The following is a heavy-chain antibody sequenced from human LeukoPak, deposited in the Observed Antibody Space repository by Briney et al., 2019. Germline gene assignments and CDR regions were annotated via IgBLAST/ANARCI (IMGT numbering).Heavy chain of an antibody. Sequence: GGSLRLSCAASGFTFSSYGMHWVRQAPGKGLEWVAVISYDGSNKYYADSVKGRFTISRDNSKNTLYLQMNSLRAEDTAVYYCARGHTRYYDAFDIWGQGTMVTVSS. CDR2: ISYDGSNK. J-gene: IGHJ3*02. D-gene: IGHD1-26*01. V-gene: IGHV3-30*03. CDR3: ARGHTRYYDAFDI. CDR1: GFTFSSYG.